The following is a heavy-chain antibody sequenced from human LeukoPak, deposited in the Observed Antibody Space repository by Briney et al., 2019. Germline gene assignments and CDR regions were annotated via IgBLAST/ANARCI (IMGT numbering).Heavy chain of an antibody. Sequence: SETLSLTCAVYGGSFSGYYWSWIRQPPGKGLEWIGEINHSGSTNYNPSLKSRVTISVNTSKNQFSLKLSSVTAADTAVYYCARGYYYGSGSYYNGSNSYYFDYWGQGTLVTVSS. V-gene: IGHV4-34*01. CDR3: ARGYYYGSGSYYNGSNSYYFDY. CDR1: GGSFSGYY. J-gene: IGHJ4*02. CDR2: INHSGST. D-gene: IGHD3-10*01.